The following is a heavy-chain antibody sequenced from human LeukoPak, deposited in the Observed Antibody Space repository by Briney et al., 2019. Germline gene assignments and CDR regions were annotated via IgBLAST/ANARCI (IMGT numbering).Heavy chain of an antibody. CDR3: AKDQTYGNYVVGDWFDP. CDR2: ISGSGGST. D-gene: IGHD4-11*01. V-gene: IGHV3-23*01. J-gene: IGHJ5*02. CDR1: GFTFSSYA. Sequence: GGSLRLSCAASGFTFSSYAMSWVRQAPGKGLEWVSAISGSGGSTYYADSVKGRFTISRDNSKNTLYLQMNSLRAEDTAVYYCAKDQTYGNYVVGDWFDPWGQGTLVTVSS.